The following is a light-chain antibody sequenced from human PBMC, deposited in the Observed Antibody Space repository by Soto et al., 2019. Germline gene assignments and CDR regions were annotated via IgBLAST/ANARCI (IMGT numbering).Light chain of an antibody. CDR3: QHYNNWPHT. J-gene: IGKJ4*01. V-gene: IGKV3D-15*01. Sequence: DIAITQSRATLSVTQPHRATLSCRASQSVSSNLAWYQQKPGQAPRLLIYGASTRATGTPARFSGSGSGTEFTLTISSLQSEDFAVYYCQHYNNWPHTFGGGTKVDVK. CDR1: QSVSSN. CDR2: GAS.